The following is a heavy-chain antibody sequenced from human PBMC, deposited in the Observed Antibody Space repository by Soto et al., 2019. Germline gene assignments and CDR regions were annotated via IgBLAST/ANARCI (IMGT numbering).Heavy chain of an antibody. Sequence: GASVKVSCKASGYTFTSYGISWVRQAPGQGLEWMGWISAYNGNTNYAQKLQGRVTMTTDTSTSTAYMELRSLRSDDTAVYYCARESDYITMVRGVHFDPWGQGTLVTVSS. V-gene: IGHV1-18*01. CDR2: ISAYNGNT. J-gene: IGHJ5*02. D-gene: IGHD3-10*01. CDR3: ARESDYITMVRGVHFDP. CDR1: GYTFTSYG.